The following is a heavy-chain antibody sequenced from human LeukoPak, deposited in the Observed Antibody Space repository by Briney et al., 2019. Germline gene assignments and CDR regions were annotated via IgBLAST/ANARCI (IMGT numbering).Heavy chain of an antibody. J-gene: IGHJ4*02. V-gene: IGHV1-69*05. Sequence: SVKVSCKASGGTFSSYAISWGRQAPGQGLEWMGGIIPIVGTANYAQKFQGRVTITTDESTSTAYMELSSLRSEDTAMYYCARAGDYGDYGFDYWGQGTLVTVSS. CDR2: IIPIVGTA. CDR3: ARAGDYGDYGFDY. CDR1: GGTFSSYA. D-gene: IGHD4-17*01.